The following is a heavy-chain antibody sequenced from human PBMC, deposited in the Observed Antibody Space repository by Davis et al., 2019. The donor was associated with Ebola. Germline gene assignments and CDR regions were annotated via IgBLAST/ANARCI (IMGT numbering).Heavy chain of an antibody. CDR1: GFTFRNYG. CDR3: ATDPY. V-gene: IGHV3-30*02. J-gene: IGHJ4*02. CDR2: IRPGGNSK. Sequence: GESLKISCAASGFTFRNYGMHWVRQAPGMGLEWVAFIRPGGNSKYYVDSVKGRITISRDNSKNTLYLQMNSLRAEDTAVYYCATDPYWGQGTLVTVSS.